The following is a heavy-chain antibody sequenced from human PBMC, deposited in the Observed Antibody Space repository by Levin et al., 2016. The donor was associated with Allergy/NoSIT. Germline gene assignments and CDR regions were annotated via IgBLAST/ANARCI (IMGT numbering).Heavy chain of an antibody. CDR3: ARGRFRYSYGYNY. CDR2: INHSGST. D-gene: IGHD5-18*01. Sequence: WIRQPPGKGLEWIGEINHSGSTNYNPSLKSRVTISVDTSKNQFSLKLSSVTAADTAVYYCARGRFRYSYGYNYWGQGTLVTVSS. J-gene: IGHJ4*02. V-gene: IGHV4-34*01.